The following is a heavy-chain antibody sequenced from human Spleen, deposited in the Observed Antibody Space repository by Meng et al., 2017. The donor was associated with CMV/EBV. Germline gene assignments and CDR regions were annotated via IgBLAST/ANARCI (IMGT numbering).Heavy chain of an antibody. J-gene: IGHJ6*02. D-gene: IGHD6-13*01. Sequence: SVKVSCKASGGTFSSYAISWVRQAPGQGLEWMGGISPIFGTANYAQKFQGRVTITTDESTSTAYMELGSLRSEDTAVYYCASCIAAAGYYYYGMDVWGQGTTVTVSS. CDR2: ISPIFGTA. CDR3: ASCIAAAGYYYYGMDV. CDR1: GGTFSSYA. V-gene: IGHV1-69*05.